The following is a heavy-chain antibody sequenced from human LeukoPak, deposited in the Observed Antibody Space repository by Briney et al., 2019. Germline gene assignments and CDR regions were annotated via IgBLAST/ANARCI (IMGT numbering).Heavy chain of an antibody. CDR1: GGSISSSPYY. CDR3: GEQVVGAIPEYFDY. Sequence: PSETLSLTCSVSGGSISSSPYYWGWIRQPPGKGLEWIGSIYYSGSTYYNPSLKSRVTISVDTSNNQVSLKLSSVTAADTAVYYCGEQVVGAIPEYFDYWGQGTLVTVSS. J-gene: IGHJ4*02. V-gene: IGHV4-39*01. CDR2: IYYSGST. D-gene: IGHD1-26*01.